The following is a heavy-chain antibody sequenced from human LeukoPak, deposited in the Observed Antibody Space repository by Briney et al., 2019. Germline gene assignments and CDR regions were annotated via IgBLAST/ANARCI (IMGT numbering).Heavy chain of an antibody. CDR2: ISAYNGNT. Sequence: ASVKVSCKASGGTFSSYAISWVRQAPGQGLEWMGWISAYNGNTNYAQKLQGRVTMTSDTSTSTAYMELRSLRSDDTAVYYCARDGAEFSGSYYVYFDYWGQGTLVTVSS. D-gene: IGHD1-26*01. J-gene: IGHJ4*02. CDR3: ARDGAEFSGSYYVYFDY. V-gene: IGHV1-18*01. CDR1: GGTFSSYA.